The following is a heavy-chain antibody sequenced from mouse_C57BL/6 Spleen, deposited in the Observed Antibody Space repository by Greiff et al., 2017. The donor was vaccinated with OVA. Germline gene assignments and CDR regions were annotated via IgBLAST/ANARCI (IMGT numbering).Heavy chain of an antibody. J-gene: IGHJ4*01. D-gene: IGHD2-4*01. CDR3: ARLYYDYDEVYAMDY. V-gene: IGHV1-18*01. CDR2: INPNNGGT. CDR1: GYTFTDYN. Sequence: DVQLQESGPELVKPGASVKIPCKASGYTFTDYNMDWVKQSHGKSLEWIGDINPNNGGTIYNQKFKGKATLTVDKSSSTAYMELRSLTSEDTAVYYCARLYYDYDEVYAMDYWGQGTSVTVSS.